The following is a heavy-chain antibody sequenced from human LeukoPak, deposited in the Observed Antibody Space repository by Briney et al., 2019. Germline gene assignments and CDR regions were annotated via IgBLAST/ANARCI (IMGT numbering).Heavy chain of an antibody. V-gene: IGHV1-46*01. J-gene: IGHJ4*02. CDR2: INPSSGST. Sequence: ASVKVSCKASGYTFTSYHMHWVRLAPGQGLEWMGIINPSSGSTTYAQKFQDRVTMTRDTSTSTVYMDLSSLRSEDTAVYYCARVYSSGWYGPEYFDYWGQGTLVTVSS. CDR1: GYTFTSYH. CDR3: ARVYSSGWYGPEYFDY. D-gene: IGHD6-19*01.